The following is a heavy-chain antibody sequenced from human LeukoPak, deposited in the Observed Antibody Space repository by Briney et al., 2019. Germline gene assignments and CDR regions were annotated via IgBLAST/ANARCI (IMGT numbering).Heavy chain of an antibody. J-gene: IGHJ1*01. CDR2: RYVGGGD. D-gene: IGHD5-12*01. Sequence: PSETLSLTCTVSGGSISSYSWSWIRQPPGKGLEWIGCRYVGGGDLYNPSLRGRVTISVDASEKQISLSLRSVTAADTAMYYCANTTRVAPDGRAEYFQHWGQGTLAIVSS. CDR3: ANTTRVAPDGRAEYFQH. V-gene: IGHV4-59*03. CDR1: GGSISSYS.